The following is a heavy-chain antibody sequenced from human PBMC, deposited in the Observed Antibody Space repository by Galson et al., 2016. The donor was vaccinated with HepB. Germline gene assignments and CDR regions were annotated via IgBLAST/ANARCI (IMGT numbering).Heavy chain of an antibody. V-gene: IGHV3-74*01. CDR3: VRRYCSGGSCRFPFDS. D-gene: IGHD2-15*01. CDR2: INSDGSST. Sequence: SLRLSCAASEFTFRSYWMHWVRQAPGKGLVWVSGINSDGSSTHYADSVKGRFTISRDNAKNTLYLQMKSLRVEDTAVYYCVRRYCSGGSCRFPFDSWGQGTLVTVSS. J-gene: IGHJ4*02. CDR1: EFTFRSYW.